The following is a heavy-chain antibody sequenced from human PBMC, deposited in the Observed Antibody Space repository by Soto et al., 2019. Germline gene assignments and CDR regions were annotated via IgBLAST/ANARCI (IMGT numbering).Heavy chain of an antibody. J-gene: IGHJ6*02. Sequence: SETLSLTCTVSGGSISSGGYYWSWIRQHPGKGLEWIGYIYYSGSTYYNPSLKSRVTISVDTSKNQFSLKLSSVTAADTGVYYCARDLLSFYGMDVWGQGTTVTV. CDR3: ARDLLSFYGMDV. D-gene: IGHD1-26*01. CDR1: GGSISSGGYY. V-gene: IGHV4-31*03. CDR2: IYYSGST.